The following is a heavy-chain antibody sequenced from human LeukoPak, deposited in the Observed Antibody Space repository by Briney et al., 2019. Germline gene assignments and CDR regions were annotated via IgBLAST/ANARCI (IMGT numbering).Heavy chain of an antibody. CDR1: QFTFSHYG. J-gene: IGHJ4*02. CDR2: IWSDGTNQ. CDR3: ARDAQRGFDYSNSLRY. Sequence: GGSLTLSCVASQFTFSHYGMHWVRQAPGRGLEWVAVIWSDGTNQYYADSGKGRFTISRDDSQKTVYLQMNGLRVEDTAVYFCARDAQRGFDYSNSLRYWGQGTLVTVSS. V-gene: IGHV3-33*08. D-gene: IGHD4-11*01.